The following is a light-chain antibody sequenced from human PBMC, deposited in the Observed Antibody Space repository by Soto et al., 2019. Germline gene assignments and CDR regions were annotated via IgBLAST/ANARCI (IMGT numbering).Light chain of an antibody. V-gene: IGKV3-15*01. CDR1: QSVSSN. CDR3: QQYNNWPPWT. Sequence: EIVITQSPSTLSVSPGERAPLSCRASQSVSSNLAWYQQKPGQAPGLLIYGTSTRATGIPARFSGSGSGTEFTLTISSLQSEDFAVYYCQQYNNWPPWTFGQGTKVDIK. J-gene: IGKJ1*01. CDR2: GTS.